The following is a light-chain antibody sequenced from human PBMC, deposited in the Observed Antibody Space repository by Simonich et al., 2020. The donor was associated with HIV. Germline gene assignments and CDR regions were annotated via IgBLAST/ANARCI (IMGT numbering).Light chain of an antibody. V-gene: IGKV3-20*01. CDR2: GAS. CDR3: QQYDSWPYT. Sequence: EIVLTQSPGTLSLSPGERATLSCRASQSVSSSYLAWYQQKPGQAPRLLIYGASSRATGIPDRFSGSGSGTDFTLTISDMQSEDLAVYYCQQYDSWPYTFGQGTKVEIK. CDR1: QSVSSSY. J-gene: IGKJ2*01.